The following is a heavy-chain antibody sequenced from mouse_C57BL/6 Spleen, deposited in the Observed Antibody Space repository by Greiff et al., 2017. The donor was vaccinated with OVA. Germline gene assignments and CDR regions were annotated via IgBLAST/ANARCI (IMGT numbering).Heavy chain of an antibody. Sequence: EVKLVESGEGLVKPGGSLKLSCAASGFTFSSYAMSWVRQTPEKRLEWVAYISSGGDYIYYADTVKGRFTISRDNARNTLYLQMSSLKSEDTAMYYCTRGKGGSSYAMDYWGQGTSVTVSS. V-gene: IGHV5-9-1*02. D-gene: IGHD1-1*01. J-gene: IGHJ4*01. CDR1: GFTFSSYA. CDR2: ISSGGDYI. CDR3: TRGKGGSSYAMDY.